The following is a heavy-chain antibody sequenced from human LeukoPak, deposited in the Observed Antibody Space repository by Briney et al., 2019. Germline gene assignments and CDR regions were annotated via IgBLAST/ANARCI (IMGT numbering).Heavy chain of an antibody. Sequence: SETLSLTCTVSGGSISSYYWSWIRQPPGKGLEWIGYIYYSGSTNYNPSLKSRVTISVDTSKNQFSLKLSSVTAADTAVYYCARMNPRSPHYYYYYMDVWGKGTTVTVSS. CDR1: GGSISSYY. CDR3: ARMNPRSPHYYYYYMDV. V-gene: IGHV4-59*08. CDR2: IYYSGST. J-gene: IGHJ6*03.